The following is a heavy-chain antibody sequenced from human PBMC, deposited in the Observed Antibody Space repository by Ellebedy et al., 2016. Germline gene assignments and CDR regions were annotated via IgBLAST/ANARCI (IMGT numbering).Heavy chain of an antibody. J-gene: IGHJ5*02. CDR1: GGSISSGGYY. D-gene: IGHD2-2*01. V-gene: IGHV4-31*03. CDR2: IYYSGST. Sequence: SETLSLTXTVSGGSISSGGYYWSWIRQHPGKGLEWIGYIYYSGSTYYNPSLKSRVTISVDTSKNQFSLKLSSVTAADTAVYYCARAYCSSTSCRHNWFDPWGQGTLVTVSS. CDR3: ARAYCSSTSCRHNWFDP.